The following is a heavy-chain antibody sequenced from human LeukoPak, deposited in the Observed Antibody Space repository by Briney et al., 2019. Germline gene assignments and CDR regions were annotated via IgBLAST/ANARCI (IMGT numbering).Heavy chain of an antibody. V-gene: IGHV4-34*01. Sequence: KASETLSLTCAVYGGSFSGYYWSWIRQPPGKGLEWIGEINHSGSTNYNPSLKSRVTISADTSKNQFSLKLSSVTAADTAVYYCARGGVAGLDYWGQGTLVTVSS. J-gene: IGHJ4*02. CDR1: GGSFSGYY. CDR2: INHSGST. CDR3: ARGGVAGLDY. D-gene: IGHD6-19*01.